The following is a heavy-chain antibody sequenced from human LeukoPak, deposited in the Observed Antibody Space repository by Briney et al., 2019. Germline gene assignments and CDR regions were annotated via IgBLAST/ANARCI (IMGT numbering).Heavy chain of an antibody. CDR3: ARHSSSYIDQ. CDR2: INPKTGAT. J-gene: IGHJ4*02. Sequence: GASVKVSCETSGYTFTGYHMHWVGQAPGQGLEWMAWINPKTGATNYAQKSQGRVTVTRDSSISAVYMELSRLRSDDTAMYYSARHSSSYIDQWGQGALVTVSS. V-gene: IGHV1-2*02. D-gene: IGHD6-13*01. CDR1: GYTFTGYH.